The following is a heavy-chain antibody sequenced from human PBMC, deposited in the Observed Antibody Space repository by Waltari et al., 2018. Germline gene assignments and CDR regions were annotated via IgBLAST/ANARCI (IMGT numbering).Heavy chain of an antibody. J-gene: IGHJ5*02. V-gene: IGHV3-7*01. Sequence: EVQLVESGGGLVQPGGSLRLSCAASGFTFSSYWMSWVRQAPGKGLEWGANIKQDGSEKYYVDSVKDRFTISRDNAKNSLYLQMNSLRAEDTAVYYCARLTVVVAAIEWFDPWGQGTLVTVSS. CDR2: IKQDGSEK. CDR1: GFTFSSYW. D-gene: IGHD2-15*01. CDR3: ARLTVVVAAIEWFDP.